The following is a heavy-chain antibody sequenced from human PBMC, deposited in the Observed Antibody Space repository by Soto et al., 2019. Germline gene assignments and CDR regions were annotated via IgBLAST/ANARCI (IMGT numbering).Heavy chain of an antibody. V-gene: IGHV3-30*18. CDR3: AKGGITMVRGVIGFDY. Sequence: QVQLVESGGGVVQPGRSLRLSCAASGFIFSSYGMHWVRQAPGKGLEWVAVISYDGNNKYYADSVKGRFTISRDNSKNTVYLQMNSVRAEDTAVYYCAKGGITMVRGVIGFDYWGQGTLVTVSS. D-gene: IGHD3-10*01. CDR1: GFIFSSYG. J-gene: IGHJ4*02. CDR2: ISYDGNNK.